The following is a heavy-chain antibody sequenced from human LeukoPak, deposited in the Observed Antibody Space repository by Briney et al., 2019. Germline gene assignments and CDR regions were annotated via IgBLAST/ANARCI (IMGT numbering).Heavy chain of an antibody. J-gene: IGHJ3*02. CDR2: ISAYNGNT. D-gene: IGHD1-7*01. CDR3: ARDSNDNWNSIDDAFDI. V-gene: IGHV1-18*04. Sequence: GASVKVSCKASGYTFTGYYMHWVRQAPGQGLEWMGWISAYNGNTNYAQKLQGRVTMTTDTSTSTAYMELRSLRSDDTAVYYCARDSNDNWNSIDDAFDIWGQGTMVTVSS. CDR1: GYTFTGYY.